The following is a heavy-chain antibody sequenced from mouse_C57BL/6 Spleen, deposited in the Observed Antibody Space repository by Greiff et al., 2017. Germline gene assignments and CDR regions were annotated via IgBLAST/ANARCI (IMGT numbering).Heavy chain of an antibody. J-gene: IGHJ1*03. CDR1: GYSITSGYY. V-gene: IGHV3-6*01. CDR3: ARERDYSNYNWYVDV. CDR2: ISYDGSN. Sequence: EVHLVESGPGLVKPSQSLSLTCSVTGYSITSGYYWNWIRQLPGNKLEWMGYISYDGSNNYNPSLKNRISITRDTSKNQFFLKLNSVTTEDTATYYCARERDYSNYNWYVDVWGTGTTVTVSS. D-gene: IGHD2-5*01.